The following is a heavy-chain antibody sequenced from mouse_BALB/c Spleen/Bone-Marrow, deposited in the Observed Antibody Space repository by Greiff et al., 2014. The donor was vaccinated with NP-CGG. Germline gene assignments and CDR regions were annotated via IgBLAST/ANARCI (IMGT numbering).Heavy chain of an antibody. CDR1: GFTFSSYG. CDR2: ININGCNT. J-gene: IGHJ2*01. D-gene: IGHD2-1*01. V-gene: IGHV5-6-3*01. Sequence: VQLKESGGGLVQPGGSLKLSCAASGFTFSSYGLSLVRQTPDKRLGFVATININGCNTYYPDSVKGRFTISRDTAKNTLYLQMSSLKSEETAMYYCVRGNYGNYVDYFDFWGQGTTLTVSS. CDR3: VRGNYGNYVDYFDF.